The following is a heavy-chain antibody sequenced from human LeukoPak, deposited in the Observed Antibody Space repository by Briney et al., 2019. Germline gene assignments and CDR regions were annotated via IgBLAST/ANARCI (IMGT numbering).Heavy chain of an antibody. D-gene: IGHD3-22*01. J-gene: IGHJ4*02. V-gene: IGHV1-2*02. Sequence: ASVKVSCKASGYTFTAYYMHWLRQAPGQGLEWMGWINPNSGGTKYAQKFQGRVTMTRDTSISTAYMELSRLRSDDTAVYYCARGPAYYYDSSGYYQDYWGQGTLVTVSS. CDR3: ARGPAYYYDSSGYYQDY. CDR2: INPNSGGT. CDR1: GYTFTAYY.